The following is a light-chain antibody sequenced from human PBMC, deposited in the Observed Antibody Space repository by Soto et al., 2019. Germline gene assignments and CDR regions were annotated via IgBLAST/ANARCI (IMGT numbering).Light chain of an antibody. Sequence: QSVLTQPPSASGTPGQRVTISCSGSSSNIGSNYVYWYKQLPGTAPKLLIYRNNQRPSGVPDRFSGSKSGTSASLAISGLRSEDEADYYCAAWDDSLSAYVFGTGTKVTVL. CDR2: RNN. CDR1: SSNIGSNY. V-gene: IGLV1-47*01. J-gene: IGLJ1*01. CDR3: AAWDDSLSAYV.